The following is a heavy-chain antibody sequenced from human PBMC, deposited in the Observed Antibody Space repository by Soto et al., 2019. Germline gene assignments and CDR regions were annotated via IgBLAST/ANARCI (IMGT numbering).Heavy chain of an antibody. CDR3: ARVMCGDCSSYYYYSMDV. CDR2: IGTTSTYI. CDR1: GFTFGTFT. D-gene: IGHD2-21*02. V-gene: IGHV3-21*01. J-gene: IGHJ6*02. Sequence: GGSLRLSCAASGFTFGTFTMSWVRQAPGKWLEWVSSIGTTSTYIYYADSVRGRFTISRDNAKNSLYLQMNSLRAKDTAVYFCARVMCGDCSSYYYYSMDVWGQGXTVTVYS.